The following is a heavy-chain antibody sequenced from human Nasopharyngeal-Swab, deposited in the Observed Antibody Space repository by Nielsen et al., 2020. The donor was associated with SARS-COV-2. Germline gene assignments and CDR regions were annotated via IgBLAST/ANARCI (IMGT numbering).Heavy chain of an antibody. J-gene: IGHJ4*02. Sequence: WIRQPPGKGLEWVSYISSSSSTKYYADSVKGRFTISRDNAKNSLYLQMNSLGDEDTAVYYCARDAIVVVPAAIQYWGQGTLVTVSS. CDR3: ARDAIVVVPAAIQY. D-gene: IGHD2-2*02. CDR2: ISSSSSTK. V-gene: IGHV3-11*04.